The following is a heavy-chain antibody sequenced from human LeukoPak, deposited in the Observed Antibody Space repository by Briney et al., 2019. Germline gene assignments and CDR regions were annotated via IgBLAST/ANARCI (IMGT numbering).Heavy chain of an antibody. CDR1: GGSFSGYY. J-gene: IGHJ4*02. CDR2: INHSGST. Sequence: PSETLSLTCAVYGGSFSGYYWSWIRQPPGKGLEWIGEINHSGSTYYNPSLKSRVTISVDTSKNQFSLKLSSVTAADTAVYYCARKKITGTTAMGFDYWGQGTLVTVSS. D-gene: IGHD1-7*01. V-gene: IGHV4-34*01. CDR3: ARKKITGTTAMGFDY.